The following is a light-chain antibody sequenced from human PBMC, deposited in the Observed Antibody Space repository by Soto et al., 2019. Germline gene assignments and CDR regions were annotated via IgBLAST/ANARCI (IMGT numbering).Light chain of an antibody. CDR3: QQYNQWPLT. V-gene: IGKV3-15*01. CDR1: QSFSSY. J-gene: IGKJ4*01. Sequence: IVMTQSPATLSVPPGERATLSCRASQSFSSYLAWYQQKPGQAPRLLIYDASTRATGVPARFSGSGSGTEFTLTINSLQSEDFAIYYCQQYNQWPLTFGGGTKVDIK. CDR2: DAS.